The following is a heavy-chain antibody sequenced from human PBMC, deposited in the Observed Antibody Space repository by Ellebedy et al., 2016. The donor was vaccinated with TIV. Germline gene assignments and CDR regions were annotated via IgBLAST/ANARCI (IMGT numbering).Heavy chain of an antibody. J-gene: IGHJ4*02. V-gene: IGHV4-34*01. D-gene: IGHD2-2*01. CDR2: INHSGST. CDR1: GGSFSGYY. CDR3: ARGAYGCSSTSCFRHFDY. Sequence: SETLSLXCAVYGGSFSGYYWSWIRQPPGKGLEWIGEINHSGSTNYNPSLKSRVTISVDTSKNQFSLKLSSVTAADTAVYYCARGAYGCSSTSCFRHFDYWGQGTLVTVSS.